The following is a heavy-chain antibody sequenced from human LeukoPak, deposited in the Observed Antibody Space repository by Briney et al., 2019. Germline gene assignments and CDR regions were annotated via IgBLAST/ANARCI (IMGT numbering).Heavy chain of an antibody. V-gene: IGHV1-24*01. J-gene: IGHJ3*02. Sequence: ASVTVSFKVSGYTLTELSMHWVRQAPGKGREWMGGFDPEDGETIYAQKFQGRVTMTTDTSTSTAYMELRSLRSDDTAVYYCARDSNYYGSGSRDAFDIWGQGTMVTVSS. CDR3: ARDSNYYGSGSRDAFDI. CDR2: FDPEDGET. CDR1: GYTLTELS. D-gene: IGHD3-10*01.